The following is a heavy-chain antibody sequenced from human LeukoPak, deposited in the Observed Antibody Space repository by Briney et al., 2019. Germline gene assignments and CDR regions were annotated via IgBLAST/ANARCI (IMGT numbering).Heavy chain of an antibody. V-gene: IGHV4-59*01. CDR3: ARQKDSSGYADWYFDL. CDR1: GVSISSYY. CDR2: SYYSGST. J-gene: IGHJ2*01. Sequence: SETLSLTCTVSGVSISSYYWSWLRPPPGKGLEWSGYSYYSGSTNYNPSLKSRVTISLDTSKNQFSLKLRSVTAADTAVYYCARQKDSSGYADWYFDLWGRGTLVSVSS. D-gene: IGHD3-22*01.